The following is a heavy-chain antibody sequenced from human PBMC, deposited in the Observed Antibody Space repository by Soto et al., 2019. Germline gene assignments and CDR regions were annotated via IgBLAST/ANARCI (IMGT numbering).Heavy chain of an antibody. Sequence: QGQLVESGGGAVQPGRSLRLSCAAPGFIFNNYGMHWVRQAPGKGLEWVALISHDGSNKYYADYLKGRSTISRDNSKNSLYLQMNSLRAEDTAVYYCARDRPVKARSGSLSFWGQGTLVAVSS. V-gene: IGHV3-30*03. CDR1: GFIFNNYG. CDR2: ISHDGSNK. CDR3: ARDRPVKARSGSLSF. D-gene: IGHD3-10*01. J-gene: IGHJ4*02.